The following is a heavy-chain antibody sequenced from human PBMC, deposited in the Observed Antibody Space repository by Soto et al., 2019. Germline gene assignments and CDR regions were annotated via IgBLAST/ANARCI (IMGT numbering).Heavy chain of an antibody. J-gene: IGHJ4*02. D-gene: IGHD2-8*01. Sequence: EVQLVESGGGLVQPGGSLRLSCAASGFTFSTYAMHWVRQAPGKGLEYVSAISSNGRSTYYANSVKGRFTISRDNSKNTLYLQMDSLRAEDMAVYYCARDPCTNGVCYAPSDYWGQGTLVTVSS. CDR3: ARDPCTNGVCYAPSDY. CDR1: GFTFSTYA. V-gene: IGHV3-64*01. CDR2: ISSNGRST.